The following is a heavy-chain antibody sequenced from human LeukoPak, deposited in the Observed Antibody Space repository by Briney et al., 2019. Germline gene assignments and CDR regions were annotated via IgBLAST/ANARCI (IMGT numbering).Heavy chain of an antibody. D-gene: IGHD2-15*01. CDR3: AKDRGYCSGGSCYDFDY. CDR2: ISYDGTNE. J-gene: IGHJ4*02. V-gene: IGHV3-30*18. CDR1: GFTFSSNS. Sequence: GGSLRLSCAASGFTFSSNSMHWVRQAPGKGLEWVTDISYDGTNEYFADSVKGRFSISRDNSKNTLYLQMDSLRTEDTAVYYCAKDRGYCSGGSCYDFDYWGQGALVTVSS.